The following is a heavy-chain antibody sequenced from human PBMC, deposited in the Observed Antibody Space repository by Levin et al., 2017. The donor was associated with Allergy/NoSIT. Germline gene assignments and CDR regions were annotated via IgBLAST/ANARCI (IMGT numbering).Heavy chain of an antibody. Sequence: GGSLRLSCGASGFTFKNYGMHWVRQAPGKGLEWVAVIWYDASNQYYADSVKGRLTISRDNSKNRLFLQMKSLRAEDTALYYCARGADCGCSTCSSDAFNMWGQGTMVTVSS. V-gene: IGHV3-33*01. D-gene: IGHD6-19*01. CDR1: GFTFKNYG. J-gene: IGHJ3*02. CDR2: IWYDASNQ. CDR3: ARGADCGCSTCSSDAFNM.